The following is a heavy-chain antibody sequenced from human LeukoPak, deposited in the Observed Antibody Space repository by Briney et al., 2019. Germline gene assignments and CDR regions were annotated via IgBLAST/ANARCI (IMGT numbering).Heavy chain of an antibody. D-gene: IGHD2-2*01. V-gene: IGHV1-24*01. CDR2: FDPEDGET. CDR3: ATSVSSQYQLPGARPWFDP. J-gene: IGHJ5*02. Sequence: GASVKVSCKVSGYTLTELSMHWVRQAPGKGLEWMGGFDPEDGETIYAQKFRGRVTMTEDTSTDTAYMELSSLRSEDTAVYYCATSVSSQYQLPGARPWFDPWGQGTLVTVSS. CDR1: GYTLTELS.